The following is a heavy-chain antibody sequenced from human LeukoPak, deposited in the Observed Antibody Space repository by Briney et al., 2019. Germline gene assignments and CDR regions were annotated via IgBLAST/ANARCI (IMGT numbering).Heavy chain of an antibody. D-gene: IGHD6-19*01. V-gene: IGHV4-59*01. J-gene: IGHJ6*03. CDR1: GGSISSYY. CDR3: ARDRVAVAGGYYYYYMDV. Sequence: PSETLSLTCTVSGGSISSYYWSWIRQPPGKGLEWIGYIYYSGSTNYNPSLKSRVTISVDTSKNQFSLKLSSVTAADTAVYYCARDRVAVAGGYYYYYMDVWGKGTTVTVSS. CDR2: IYYSGST.